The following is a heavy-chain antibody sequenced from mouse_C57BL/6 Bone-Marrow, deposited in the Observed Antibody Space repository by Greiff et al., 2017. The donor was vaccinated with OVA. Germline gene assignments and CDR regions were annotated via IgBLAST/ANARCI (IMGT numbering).Heavy chain of an antibody. V-gene: IGHV1-42*01. Sequence: VQLQQSGPELVKPGASVKISCKASGYSFTGYYMNWVKQSPEKSLEWIGEITPSTGGTTYNQKFKAKATLTVDKSSSTAYMQLKSLTSEDSAVYYCAIITTVEAYGGQGTLVTVSA. CDR2: ITPSTGGT. J-gene: IGHJ3*01. CDR1: GYSFTGYY. D-gene: IGHD1-1*01. CDR3: AIITTVEAY.